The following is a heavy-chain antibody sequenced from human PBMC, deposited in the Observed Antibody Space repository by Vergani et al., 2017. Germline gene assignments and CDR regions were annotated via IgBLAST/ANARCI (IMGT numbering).Heavy chain of an antibody. J-gene: IGHJ2*01. Sequence: EVQLVEPGGGLVQPGGSLRLPCAAPGFTFSSYSMNWVRQAPGKGLEWVSYISSSSSTIYYADSVKGRFTISRDNAKMSLYLQMNSLRAEDTAVYYCARGCSSTSCYRVDWYFDLWGRGTLVTVSS. CDR3: ARGCSSTSCYRVDWYFDL. CDR1: GFTFSSYS. V-gene: IGHV3-48*01. CDR2: ISSSSSTI. D-gene: IGHD2-2*02.